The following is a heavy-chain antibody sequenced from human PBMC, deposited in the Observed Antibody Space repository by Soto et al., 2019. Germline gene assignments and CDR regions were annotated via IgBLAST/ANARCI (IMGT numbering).Heavy chain of an antibody. CDR2: ISGDGVTT. J-gene: IGHJ4*02. CDR3: AREYYGLLTGYYTDY. CDR1: GFPSISYW. Sequence: EVQLVESGENLVQRGGPRRPPCEASGFPSISYWMHWVRHTPGKGLDWVARISGDGVTTYYADSVPGRFTVSRDNAKNTLSLQISGLRAEDTAVYYCAREYYGLLTGYYTDYWGQGTLVSVSS. V-gene: IGHV3-74*01. D-gene: IGHD3-9*01.